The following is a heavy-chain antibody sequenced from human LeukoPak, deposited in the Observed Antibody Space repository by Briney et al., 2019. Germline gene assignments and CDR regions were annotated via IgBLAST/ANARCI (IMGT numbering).Heavy chain of an antibody. D-gene: IGHD3-10*01. CDR1: RVTFSFYA. Sequence: GGALRLSCAPSRVTFSFYAMSWVCEAPGEGLEWGSSIFGIGAVTYFVDSVKGQFTISRDNSKNTLYLQMNSLRAEDTAVYYCAKDLISPRSAGSSEKLDYWGQGTLVTVSS. V-gene: IGHV3-23*01. CDR3: AKDLISPRSAGSSEKLDY. J-gene: IGHJ4*02. CDR2: IFGIGAVT.